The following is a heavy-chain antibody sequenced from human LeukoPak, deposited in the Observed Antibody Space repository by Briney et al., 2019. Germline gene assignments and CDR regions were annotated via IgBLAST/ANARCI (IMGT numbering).Heavy chain of an antibody. CDR2: IYHSGST. J-gene: IGHJ4*02. V-gene: IGHV4-39*01. CDR3: ARQYCSSVTCWAYFDH. CDR1: GDSISSSGHY. D-gene: IGHD2-2*01. Sequence: SETLSLTCTVSGDSISSSGHYWGWIRQPPGKGLEWIGIIYHSGSTYYNPSLKSRVTISVDTSKNQFPLKLSSVTAADTAVYYCARQYCSSVTCWAYFDHWGQGTLVTVSS.